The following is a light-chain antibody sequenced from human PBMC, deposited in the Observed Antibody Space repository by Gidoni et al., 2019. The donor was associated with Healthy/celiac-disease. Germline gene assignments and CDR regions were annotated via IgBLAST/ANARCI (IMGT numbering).Light chain of an antibody. V-gene: IGLV6-57*01. CDR3: QSYDSSLWV. CDR2: EDN. Sequence: NFMLTQPHSVSESPGTTVTISCTRSSGSIASNYVQWYQQRPGSSPTTVIYEDNQRPSGVPDRFSGSIDSSSNSASLTISGLKTEDEADYYCQSYDSSLWVFGGGTKLTVL. J-gene: IGLJ3*02. CDR1: SGSIASNY.